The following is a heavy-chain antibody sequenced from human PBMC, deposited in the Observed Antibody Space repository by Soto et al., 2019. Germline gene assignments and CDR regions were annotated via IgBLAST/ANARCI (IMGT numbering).Heavy chain of an antibody. D-gene: IGHD6-13*01. V-gene: IGHV1-69*13. CDR2: IIPIFGTA. Sequence: WASVKVSCKASGGTFSSYAISWVRQAPGQGLEWMGGIIPIFGTANYAQKFQGRVTITADESTSTAYMELSSLRSEDTAVYYCAREWEQQLDKYYYYGMDVWGQGTPVTVSS. CDR3: AREWEQQLDKYYYYGMDV. CDR1: GGTFSSYA. J-gene: IGHJ6*02.